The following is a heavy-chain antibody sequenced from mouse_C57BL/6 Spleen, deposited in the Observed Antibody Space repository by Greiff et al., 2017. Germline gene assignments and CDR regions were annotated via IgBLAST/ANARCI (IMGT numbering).Heavy chain of an antibody. J-gene: IGHJ1*03. CDR1: GFNIKDYY. V-gene: IGHV14-1*01. D-gene: IGHD2-4*01. CDR3: TLLRRSHWYFDV. CDR2: IDPEDGDT. Sequence: VQLQQSGAELVRPGASVKLSCTASGFNIKDYYMHWVKQRPEQGLEWIGRIDPEDGDTEYAPKFQGKATMTAATSSNSAYLQLSSLTSEDTAVYYCTLLRRSHWYFDVWGTGTTVTVSS.